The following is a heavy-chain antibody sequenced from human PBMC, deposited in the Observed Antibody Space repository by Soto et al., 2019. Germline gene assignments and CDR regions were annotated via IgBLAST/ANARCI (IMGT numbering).Heavy chain of an antibody. CDR3: ARGGLWPFYYYYYGMDV. J-gene: IGHJ6*02. CDR1: GGSFSGYY. CDR2: INHSGST. D-gene: IGHD5-18*01. V-gene: IGHV4-34*01. Sequence: SETLSLSCAVYGGSFSGYYWSWIRQPPGKGLEWIGEINHSGSTNYNPSLKSRVTISVDTSKNQFSLKLSSLNAADTDVYYCARGGLWPFYYYYYGMDVWGQGTTVTVSS.